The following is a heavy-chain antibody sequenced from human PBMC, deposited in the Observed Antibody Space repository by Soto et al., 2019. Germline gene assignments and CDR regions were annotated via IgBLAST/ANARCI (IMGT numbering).Heavy chain of an antibody. J-gene: IGHJ6*03. CDR3: TTVGVYDILTGYYYYYYYYMDV. CDR1: GFTFSNAW. V-gene: IGHV3-15*01. CDR2: IKSKTYGGTT. Sequence: GGSLRLSCAASGFTFSNAWMSWVRRAPGKGLEWVGRIKSKTYGGTTDYAAPVKGRFTISRDDSKNTLYLQMNSLKTEDTAVYYCTTVGVYDILTGYYYYYYYYMDVWGKGTTVTVSS. D-gene: IGHD3-9*01.